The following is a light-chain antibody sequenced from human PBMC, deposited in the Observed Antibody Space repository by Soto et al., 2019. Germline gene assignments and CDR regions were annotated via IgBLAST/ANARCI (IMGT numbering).Light chain of an antibody. J-gene: IGKJ1*01. CDR1: QSISSY. V-gene: IGKV1-6*01. CDR2: AAS. CDR3: LQDYNYPWT. Sequence: IQVTQSPSSLSASVGDRVTITCRASQSISSYLNWYQQKPGKAPKLLIYAASSLQSGVPSRFSGSGSGTEFTLTISSLQPEDFATYYCLQDYNYPWTFGQGTKVDIK.